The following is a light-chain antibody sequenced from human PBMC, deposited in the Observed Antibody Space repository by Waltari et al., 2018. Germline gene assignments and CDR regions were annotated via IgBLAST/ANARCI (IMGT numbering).Light chain of an antibody. CDR2: EVT. CDR1: SSDVGTYNL. V-gene: IGLV2-23*02. CDR3: CSYNDGPYV. J-gene: IGLJ1*01. Sequence: QSALTQPASVSGSPGQSITISCTGTSSDVGTYNLVSWYQQHPGKAPKLMIYEVTKRPSWVSSRFSASRSGNTASLTSSGLQAEDEADYYCCSYNDGPYVFGTGTKVTVL.